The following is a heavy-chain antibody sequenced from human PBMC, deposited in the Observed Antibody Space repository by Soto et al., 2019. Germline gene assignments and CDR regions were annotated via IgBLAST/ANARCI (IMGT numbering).Heavy chain of an antibody. D-gene: IGHD3-3*01. CDR3: ARGGDSWSGYLF. Sequence: SETLSLTCALYGGSFDGYYWSWIRQSPGKWLEWIGEIHHSGSTKYNPSLKSRVSLSVDTSTKQFSLKMTSMTAADRGVYYCARGGDSWSGYLFWGQGXPVTVYS. CDR2: IHHSGST. V-gene: IGHV4-34*01. J-gene: IGHJ4*02. CDR1: GGSFDGYY.